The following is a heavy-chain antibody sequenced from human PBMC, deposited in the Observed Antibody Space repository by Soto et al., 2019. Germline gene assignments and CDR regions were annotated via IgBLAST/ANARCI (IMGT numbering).Heavy chain of an antibody. CDR3: AREELPPGTSFNSWFDP. CDR1: GFTFSNYK. CDR2: ISGSSTYI. Sequence: PGGSLRLSCVGSGFTFSNYKMNWVRQAPGQGLEWVSSISGSSTYIYYADSVRGRFTISRDNAKNSVHLQMNSLRAEDTAVYFCAREELPPGTSFNSWFDPWGQGTLVTVSS. V-gene: IGHV3-21*01. D-gene: IGHD1-1*01. J-gene: IGHJ5*02.